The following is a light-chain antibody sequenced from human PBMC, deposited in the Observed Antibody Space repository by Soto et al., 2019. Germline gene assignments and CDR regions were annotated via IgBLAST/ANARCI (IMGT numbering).Light chain of an antibody. V-gene: IGKV1-39*01. CDR3: QQSQSTPPL. CDR2: AAS. J-gene: IGKJ3*01. Sequence: DIQMTQSPSSLSASVGDRVTITCRASQSISSYLNWYQQKPGKAPKLLIYAASSLQSGVPSRFSGSGSGTDFTLTISSLQPEDFATYSCQQSQSTPPLFGPETKVDIK. CDR1: QSISSY.